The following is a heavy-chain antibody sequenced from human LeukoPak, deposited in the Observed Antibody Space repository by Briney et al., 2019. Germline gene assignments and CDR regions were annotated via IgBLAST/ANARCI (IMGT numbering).Heavy chain of an antibody. CDR2: IYHSGST. D-gene: IGHD3-10*01. CDR3: ASGSGGSGSYSAFDI. V-gene: IGHV4-39*07. J-gene: IGHJ3*02. Sequence: SETLSLTCTVSGGIISSTTYYWGWIRQPPGKGLEWIGSIYHSGSTYYNPSLKSRVTISVDTSKNQFSLKLSSVTAADTAVYYCASGSGGSGSYSAFDIWGQGTMVTVSS. CDR1: GGIISSTTYY.